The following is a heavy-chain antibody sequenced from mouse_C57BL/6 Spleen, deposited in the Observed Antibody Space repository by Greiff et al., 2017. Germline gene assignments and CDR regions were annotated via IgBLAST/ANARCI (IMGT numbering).Heavy chain of an antibody. V-gene: IGHV1-52*01. D-gene: IGHD2-2*01. CDR1: GYTFTSYW. Sequence: QVQLQQPGAELVRPGSSVKLSCKASGYTFTSYWMHWVKQRPIQGLEWIGNIDPSDSETHYNQKFKDKATLTVDKSSSTAYMQLSSLTSEDSAVYYCARGYDRGGVFDYWGQGTTLTVSS. J-gene: IGHJ2*01. CDR2: IDPSDSET. CDR3: ARGYDRGGVFDY.